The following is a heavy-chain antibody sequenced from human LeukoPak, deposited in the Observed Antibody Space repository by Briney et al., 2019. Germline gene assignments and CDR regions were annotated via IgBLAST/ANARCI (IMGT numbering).Heavy chain of an antibody. V-gene: IGHV3-30*18. CDR3: AKDPDLVL. CDR1: GFTFSSYG. Sequence: GGSLRLSCAASGFTFSSYGMHWVRQAPGKGLEWVAVISYDGSNKYYADSVKGRFTISRDNSKNTLYLQMNSLRAEDTAVYYCAKDPDLVLWGQGTLVTVSS. CDR2: ISYDGSNK. D-gene: IGHD6-13*01. J-gene: IGHJ4*02.